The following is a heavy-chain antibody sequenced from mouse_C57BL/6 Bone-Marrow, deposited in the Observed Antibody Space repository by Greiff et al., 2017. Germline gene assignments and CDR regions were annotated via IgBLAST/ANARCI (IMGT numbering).Heavy chain of an antibody. J-gene: IGHJ4*01. Sequence: EVQLVESGGGLVKPGGSLKLSCAASGFTFSSYAMSWVRQTPEKRLEWVATISDGGSYTYYPDNVKGRFTISRDNAKNNLYLQMSHLKSEDTAMYYCARDSFLYYDCYAMDYWGQGTSVTVSS. V-gene: IGHV5-4*01. CDR2: ISDGGSYT. CDR1: GFTFSSYA. CDR3: ARDSFLYYDCYAMDY. D-gene: IGHD2-1*01.